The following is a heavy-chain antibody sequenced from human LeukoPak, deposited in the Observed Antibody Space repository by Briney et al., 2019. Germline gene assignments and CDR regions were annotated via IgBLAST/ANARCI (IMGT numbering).Heavy chain of an antibody. CDR3: AKDSGYSSSWYVIDY. CDR1: GFTFSSYG. D-gene: IGHD6-13*01. V-gene: IGHV3-30*02. Sequence: GGSLRLSCAASGFTFSSYGMHWVRQAPGKGLEWVAFIRYDGSNKCYADSVKGRFTISRDNSKNTLYLQMNSLRAEDTAVYYCAKDSGYSSSWYVIDYWGQGTLVTVSS. CDR2: IRYDGSNK. J-gene: IGHJ4*02.